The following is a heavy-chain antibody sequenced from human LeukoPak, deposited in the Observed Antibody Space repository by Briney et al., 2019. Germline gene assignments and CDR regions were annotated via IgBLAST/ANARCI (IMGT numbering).Heavy chain of an antibody. J-gene: IGHJ5*02. CDR1: GFTFSSYG. D-gene: IGHD6-13*01. CDR2: IWYDGSNK. CDR3: VRGVGVSRFNYFDP. V-gene: IGHV3-33*01. Sequence: PGGSLRLSCAASGFTFSSYGMHWVRQAPGKGLEWVAVIWYDGSNKYYADSVKGRFTISRDNSKNTLFLQMNSLRDDDTAVYYCVRGVGVSRFNYFDPWGQGTLVIVSS.